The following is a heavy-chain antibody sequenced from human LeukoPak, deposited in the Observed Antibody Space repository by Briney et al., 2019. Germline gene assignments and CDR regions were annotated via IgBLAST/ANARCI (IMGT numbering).Heavy chain of an antibody. CDR3: ARGFKTHRRDGYSHFDY. CDR1: GGSISSGGYY. D-gene: IGHD5-24*01. Sequence: PSETLSLTCTVSGGSISSGGYYWSWIRQPPGKGLEWIGYIYHSGSTYYNPSLKSRVTISVDRSKNQFSLKLSSVTAADTAVYYCARGFKTHRRDGYSHFDYWGQGTLVTVPS. CDR2: IYHSGST. V-gene: IGHV4-30-2*01. J-gene: IGHJ4*02.